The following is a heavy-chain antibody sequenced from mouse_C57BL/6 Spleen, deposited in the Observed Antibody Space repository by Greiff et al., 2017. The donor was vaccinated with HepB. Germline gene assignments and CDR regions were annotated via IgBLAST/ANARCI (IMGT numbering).Heavy chain of an antibody. CDR2: IYPGSGST. CDR3: ARKGPYYGSTSFAY. Sequence: QVQLKQPGAELVKPGASVKMSCKASGYTFTSYWITWVKQRPGQGLEWIGDIYPGSGSTNYNEKFKSKATLTVDTSSSTAYMQRSSLTSEGSAVYYCARKGPYYGSTSFAYWGQGTLVTVSA. D-gene: IGHD1-1*01. CDR1: GYTFTSYW. J-gene: IGHJ3*01. V-gene: IGHV1-55*01.